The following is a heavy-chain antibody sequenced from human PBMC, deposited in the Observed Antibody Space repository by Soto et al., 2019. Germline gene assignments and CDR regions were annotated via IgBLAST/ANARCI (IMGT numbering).Heavy chain of an antibody. Sequence: QVQLQESGPGRVKPSQTLSLTCTVSGGSISNGAYYWSWIRQRPGKGLEWIGYIYYSGDTQYKPSLKSRLTISIDTSNNQFSLKLSSMTAADTAVYYCARVGSASWFDYWGQGTLVTVSS. CDR3: ARVGSASWFDY. D-gene: IGHD2-2*01. V-gene: IGHV4-31*03. CDR1: GGSISNGAYY. CDR2: IYYSGDT. J-gene: IGHJ4*02.